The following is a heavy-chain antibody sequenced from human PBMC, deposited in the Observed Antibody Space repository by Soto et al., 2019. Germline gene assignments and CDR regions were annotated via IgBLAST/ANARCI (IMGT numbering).Heavy chain of an antibody. D-gene: IGHD3-16*02. CDR3: AKDRWHQSYYFDY. CDR1: GFTFSSNG. V-gene: IGHV3-30*18. Sequence: QVQLVESVGGVVQPGRSLRLSCAASGFTFSSNGMHWVRQAPGKGLEWVSVISYDGSNKYYADSVKSRFTVSRDNSKNPLYLQMNRLRAEDTALYYCAKDRWHQSYYFDYWGQGTLVTVSS. CDR2: ISYDGSNK. J-gene: IGHJ4*02.